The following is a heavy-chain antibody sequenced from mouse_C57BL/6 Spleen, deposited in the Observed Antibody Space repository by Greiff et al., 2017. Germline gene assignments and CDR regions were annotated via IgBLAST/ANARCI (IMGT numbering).Heavy chain of an antibody. Sequence: QVQLQQSGAELARPGASVKLSCKASGYTFTSYGISWVKQRTGQGLEWIGEISPRSGNTYYNEKFKGKATLTADKSSSTAYMELRRLTSEDSAVYYCARRGDYTTFDVWGQGTTLTVSS. V-gene: IGHV1-81*01. J-gene: IGHJ2*01. CDR1: GYTFTSYG. CDR3: ARRGDYTTFDV. D-gene: IGHD2-4*01. CDR2: ISPRSGNT.